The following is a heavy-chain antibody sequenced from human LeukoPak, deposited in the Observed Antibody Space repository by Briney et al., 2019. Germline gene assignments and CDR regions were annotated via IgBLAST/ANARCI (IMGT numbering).Heavy chain of an antibody. CDR3: ARDLEGATDY. CDR1: GYTFTSYG. V-gene: IGHV1-69*04. J-gene: IGHJ4*02. Sequence: ASVKVSCKASGYTFTSYGISWVRQAPGQGLEWMGRIIPILGIANYAQKFRGRVTITADKSTSTAYMELSSLRSEDTAVYYCARDLEGATDYWGQGTLVTVSS. CDR2: IIPILGIA. D-gene: IGHD3-16*01.